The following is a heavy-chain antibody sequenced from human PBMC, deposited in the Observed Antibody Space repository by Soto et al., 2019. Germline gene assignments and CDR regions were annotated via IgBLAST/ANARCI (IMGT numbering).Heavy chain of an antibody. CDR1: GFTFSSYD. V-gene: IGHV3-30*03. D-gene: IGHD3-22*01. J-gene: IGHJ4*01. Sequence: PGGSLRLSCAASGFTFSSYDMHWVRQAPGKGLEWVAVISYDGSNKYYADSVKGRFTISRDNSKNTLYLQMNSLKTEDTGIYYCTTDSYSTMIVVRFDYWGHGTLVTVSS. CDR3: TTDSYSTMIVVRFDY. CDR2: ISYDGSNK.